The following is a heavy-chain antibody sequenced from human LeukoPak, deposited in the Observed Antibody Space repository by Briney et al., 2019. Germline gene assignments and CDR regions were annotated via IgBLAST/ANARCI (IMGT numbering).Heavy chain of an antibody. Sequence: ASVKVSCKVSGYTLTELSMHWVRQAPGKGLEWMGGFDPEDGETIYAQKFQGRVTMTEDTSTDTAYMELSSLRSEDTAVYYCARYCSSTSCSMRYYYYYYGMDVWGQGTTVTVSS. J-gene: IGHJ6*02. CDR3: ARYCSSTSCSMRYYYYYYGMDV. CDR2: FDPEDGET. D-gene: IGHD2-2*01. V-gene: IGHV1-24*01. CDR1: GYTLTELS.